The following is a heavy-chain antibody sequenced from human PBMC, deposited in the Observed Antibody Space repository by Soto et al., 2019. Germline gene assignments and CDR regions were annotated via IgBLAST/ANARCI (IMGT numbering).Heavy chain of an antibody. CDR2: INANGGST. D-gene: IGHD2-15*01. Sequence: QVQLVQSGAEVKRPGASVKVSCKASGYTFTTYYMHWVRQAPGQGLEWLGIINANGGSTTYAKKFQGRVTMTRDTSTSTVYLELSSLRSEDTAVYYCARAGYCSGGTCFHGNCDYWGQGTLVTVSA. CDR1: GYTFTTYY. CDR3: ARAGYCSGGTCFHGNCDY. J-gene: IGHJ4*02. V-gene: IGHV1-46*01.